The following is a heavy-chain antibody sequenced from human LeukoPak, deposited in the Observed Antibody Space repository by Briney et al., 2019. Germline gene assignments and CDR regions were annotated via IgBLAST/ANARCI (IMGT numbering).Heavy chain of an antibody. D-gene: IGHD5-18*01. CDR2: IRSGGSA. CDR3: AREWVDTAMANWFDP. Sequence: HPGGSLRLSCAASGFTFSNYAMIWVRQAPGQGLEWVSAIRSGGSAKYADPVKARFTISRDNSKNSLYLQMNSLRAEDTAVYYCAREWVDTAMANWFDPWGQGTLVTVSS. CDR1: GFTFSNYA. J-gene: IGHJ5*02. V-gene: IGHV3-23*01.